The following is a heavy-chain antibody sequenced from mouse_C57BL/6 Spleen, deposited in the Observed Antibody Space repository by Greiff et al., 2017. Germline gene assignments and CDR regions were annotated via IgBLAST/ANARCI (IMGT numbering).Heavy chain of an antibody. CDR3: ARHLLRWYFDV. J-gene: IGHJ1*03. D-gene: IGHD1-1*01. Sequence: VQLKQSGPELVKPGASVKISCKASGYSFTGYYMNWVKQSPEKSLEWIGEINPSTGGTTYNQKFKAKATLTVDKSSSTAYMQLKSLTSEDSAVYYCARHLLRWYFDVWGTGTTVTVSS. CDR2: INPSTGGT. V-gene: IGHV1-42*01. CDR1: GYSFTGYY.